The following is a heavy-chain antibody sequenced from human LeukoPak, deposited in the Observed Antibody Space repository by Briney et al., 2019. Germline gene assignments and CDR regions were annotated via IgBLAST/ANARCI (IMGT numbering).Heavy chain of an antibody. CDR2: VDNDGIGT. CDR3: ARVYCSGGRCYNDY. Sequence: GRSLRLSCAASGFTFSSYWMYWVRQAPGEGLVWVSRVDNDGIGTSYADSVKGRFTISRDNAKNTLYLQMNSLRAEDTAVYYCARVYCSGGRCYNDYWGQGTLVTVSS. V-gene: IGHV3-74*01. D-gene: IGHD2-15*01. CDR1: GFTFSSYW. J-gene: IGHJ4*02.